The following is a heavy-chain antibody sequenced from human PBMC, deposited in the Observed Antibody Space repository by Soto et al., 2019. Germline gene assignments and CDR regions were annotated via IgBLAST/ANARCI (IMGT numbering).Heavy chain of an antibody. D-gene: IGHD1-20*01. Sequence: QVQLVQSGAEVKKPGSSVKVSCKASGGTFSSYAISWVRQAPGQWLEWMGGIIPIFGTAKYAQKFQVTVTIASDESTSTAYIELSSLRSDETAAYYSATNSPPYNRTYWGKGPLVYVSS. J-gene: IGHJ4*02. V-gene: IGHV1-69*05. CDR1: GGTFSSYA. CDR2: IIPIFGTA. CDR3: ATNSPPYNRTY.